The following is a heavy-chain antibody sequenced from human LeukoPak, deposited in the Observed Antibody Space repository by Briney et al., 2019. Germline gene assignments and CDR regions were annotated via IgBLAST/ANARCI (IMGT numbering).Heavy chain of an antibody. V-gene: IGHV3-30*04. J-gene: IGHJ4*02. CDR3: ARESGGNTPYYFDY. CDR2: ISYDDGSNK. D-gene: IGHD2-2*02. Sequence: QPGGSLRLSCAASGFTFSSYALHWVRQAPGKGLEGVAVISYDDGSNKYYSDSVKGRFTISRDNSKNTLYLQMNSLRTEDTAVYYCARESGGNTPYYFDYWGQGTLVTVSS. CDR1: GFTFSSYA.